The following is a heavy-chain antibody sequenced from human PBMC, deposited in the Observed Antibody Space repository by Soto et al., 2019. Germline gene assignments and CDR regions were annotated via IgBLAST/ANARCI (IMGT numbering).Heavy chain of an antibody. J-gene: IGHJ6*02. CDR3: AKNGQPPYYYYGLDV. V-gene: IGHV1-18*01. CDR1: GYTFTRYG. D-gene: IGHD2-8*01. CDR2: ISGYNGDT. Sequence: QGRLVQSEAEVKKSGASVKVSCKASGYTFTRYGISWVRQAPGQGLEWMGWISGYNGDTNYAQKFQGGVSMTIDTSTTTAYMELRSLTSDDTAVYYCAKNGQPPYYYYGLDVWGQGTKVTVSS.